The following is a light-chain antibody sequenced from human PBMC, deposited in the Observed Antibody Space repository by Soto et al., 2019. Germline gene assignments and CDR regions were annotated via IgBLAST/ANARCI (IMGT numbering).Light chain of an antibody. J-gene: IGKJ1*01. CDR2: DAS. V-gene: IGKV1-5*01. CDR1: QSIINW. Sequence: EIQITQSPSTLSASVGDRVTMTCRASQSIINWLAWYQQKPGKAPKLLIYDASSLESGVPSRFSGSGSGTEFTLTISRLEPEDFAVYYCQQYGSSPRTFGQGTKVDIK. CDR3: QQYGSSPRT.